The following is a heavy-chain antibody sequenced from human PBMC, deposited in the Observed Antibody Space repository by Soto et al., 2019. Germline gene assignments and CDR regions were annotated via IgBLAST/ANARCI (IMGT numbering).Heavy chain of an antibody. CDR1: GGTSSSYA. CDR3: ASGGTTGNSRCDF. Sequence: QVQVVQSGAEVKKPGSSVRVSCKASGGTSSSYAITWLRQAPGQGLEWMGGIISILDTTDYAQKFQGRVTFTADEATSTGYMELSSLPSEDTAVYYCASGGTTGNSRCDFWGQGTLVTVSS. V-gene: IGHV1-69*01. J-gene: IGHJ4*02. D-gene: IGHD1-1*01. CDR2: IISILDTT.